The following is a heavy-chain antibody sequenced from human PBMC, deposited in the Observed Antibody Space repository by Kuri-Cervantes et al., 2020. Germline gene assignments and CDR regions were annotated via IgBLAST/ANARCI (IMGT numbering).Heavy chain of an antibody. V-gene: IGHV5-51*01. Sequence: KVSCKGSGYSFTSYWIGWVRQVPGKGLEWMGIIYPGDSDTRYSPSFQGQVTISADKSISTAYLQWSSLKASDTAMYYCARSDSSGYRHFQHWGQGTLVTVSS. J-gene: IGHJ1*01. CDR1: GYSFTSYW. D-gene: IGHD3-22*01. CDR3: ARSDSSGYRHFQH. CDR2: IYPGDSDT.